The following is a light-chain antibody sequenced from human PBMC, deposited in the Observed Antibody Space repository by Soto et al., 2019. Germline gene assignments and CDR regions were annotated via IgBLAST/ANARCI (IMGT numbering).Light chain of an antibody. CDR2: EVN. J-gene: IGLJ3*02. V-gene: IGLV2-14*01. CDR3: SSFTSSSTQV. Sequence: QSALTQPASVSGSPGQTITISCTGSSSDVGGYNYVSWYQQHPGKVPKLMIYEVNNRPSGVSNRFSGSKSGNTASLTISGLHAEDEADYYCSSFTSSSTQVLGGGTKVTVL. CDR1: SSDVGGYNY.